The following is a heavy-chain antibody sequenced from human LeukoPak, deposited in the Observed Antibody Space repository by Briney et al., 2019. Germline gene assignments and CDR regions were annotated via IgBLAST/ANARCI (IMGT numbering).Heavy chain of an antibody. Sequence: SETLSLTCTVSGGSISSYYWSWIRQPPGKGLEWIGYIYYSGSTNYNPSLKSRVTISVDTSKNQFSLKLSSVTAADTAVYYCARDRRSYYYYYMDVWGKGTTVTVSS. J-gene: IGHJ6*03. CDR2: IYYSGST. V-gene: IGHV4-59*01. CDR1: GGSISSYY. CDR3: ARDRRSYYYYYMDV.